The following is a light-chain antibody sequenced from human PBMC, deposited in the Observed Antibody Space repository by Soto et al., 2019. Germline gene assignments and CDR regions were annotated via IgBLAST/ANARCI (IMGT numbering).Light chain of an antibody. J-gene: IGKJ2*01. CDR2: KAS. V-gene: IGKV1-5*03. CDR1: QSISSW. Sequence: DIQMTQSPSTLSASVGDRVTITCRASQSISSWLAWYQQKPGKAPKLLIYKASSLESGVPSRFSGSGSGTEFTLTNSSLQPDDFATYYCQQYNSKYTFGQGTKVDI. CDR3: QQYNSKYT.